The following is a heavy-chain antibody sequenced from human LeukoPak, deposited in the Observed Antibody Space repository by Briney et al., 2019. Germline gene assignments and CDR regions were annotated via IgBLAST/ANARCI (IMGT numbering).Heavy chain of an antibody. CDR3: ARMKAAAGQGY. CDR1: GGSISSGGYS. Sequence: PSQTLSLTCAVSGGSISSGGYSWSWIRQPPGKGLEWIGYIYHSGSTYYNPSLKSRVTISVDRSKNQFSLKLSSVTAADTAVYYCARMKAAAGQGYWGQGTLVTVSS. D-gene: IGHD6-13*01. J-gene: IGHJ4*02. V-gene: IGHV4-30-2*01. CDR2: IYHSGST.